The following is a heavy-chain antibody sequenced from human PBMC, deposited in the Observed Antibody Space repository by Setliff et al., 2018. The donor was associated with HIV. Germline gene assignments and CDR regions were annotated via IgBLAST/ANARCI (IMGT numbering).Heavy chain of an antibody. Sequence: GGSLRLSCAASGFTFSSYGMHWVRQAPGKGLEWVAVIWYDGSSTSYADSVKGRFTISRDDAKNTLYLQMDSLRAEDTAVYYCARGPLRTTPADNWFDPWGQGTLVTVSS. CDR3: ARGPLRTTPADNWFDP. V-gene: IGHV3-33*08. CDR2: IWYDGSST. CDR1: GFTFSSYG. D-gene: IGHD2-15*01. J-gene: IGHJ5*02.